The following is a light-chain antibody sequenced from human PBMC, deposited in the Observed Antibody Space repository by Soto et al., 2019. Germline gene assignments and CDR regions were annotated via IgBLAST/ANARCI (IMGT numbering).Light chain of an antibody. J-gene: IGKJ3*01. CDR2: AAS. CDR3: QQSYCTLT. CDR1: QSIRSY. V-gene: IGKV1-39*01. Sequence: DIQMTQSPSSLSASVGDRVTITCRASQSIRSYLSWYQQKPGKAPKVLIYAASTLQSGVPSRFSGSGSGTDFTLTISSLQPEDFATYYCQQSYCTLTFGPGTKVDIK.